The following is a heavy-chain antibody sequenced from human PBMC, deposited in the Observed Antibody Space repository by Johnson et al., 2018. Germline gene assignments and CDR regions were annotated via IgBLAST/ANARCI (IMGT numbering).Heavy chain of an antibody. V-gene: IGHV3-30*18. CDR2: ISFDGGNK. CDR3: AKDRPPALDANYYYGVDV. J-gene: IGHJ6*02. D-gene: IGHD2-8*01. CDR1: QFTFSSYG. Sequence: QVQLVESVGGVVQPGRSLRLSCAASQFTFSSYGMHWVRQAPGKGLEWVAVISFDGGNKDYANSVKGRFTISRDNSKNTLYLQMNSLRAEDTAEYYCAKDRPPALDANYYYGVDVWGQGTTVTVSS.